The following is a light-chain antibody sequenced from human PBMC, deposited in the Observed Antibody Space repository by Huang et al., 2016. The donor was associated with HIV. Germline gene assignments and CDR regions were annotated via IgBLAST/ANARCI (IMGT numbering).Light chain of an antibody. CDR3: HQYGSSMAT. J-gene: IGKJ2*01. CDR2: GTS. Sequence: LTQSPGSLSLSPADRVTRSCRARQSVDSGYVAWFHQKPGQSPRLIFDGTSSRGSGIPSRFSGSGSWRDFSLTISGLESEDFGVYYCHQYGSSMATFGQGTKVDI. V-gene: IGKV3-20*01. CDR1: QSVDSGY.